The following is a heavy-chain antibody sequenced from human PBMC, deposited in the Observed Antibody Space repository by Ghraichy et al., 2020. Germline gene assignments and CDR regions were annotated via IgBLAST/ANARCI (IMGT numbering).Heavy chain of an antibody. CDR1: GGSISSGSYY. CDR3: ARDVRGDGYSKFDY. V-gene: IGHV4-61*02. Sequence: SLNISCTVSGGSISSGSYYWSWIRQPAGKGLEWIGRIYTSGSPNYNPSLKSRVTISVDTSKNQFSLKLSSVTAADTAVYYCARDVRGDGYSKFDYWGQGTLVTVSS. D-gene: IGHD5-24*01. CDR2: IYTSGSP. J-gene: IGHJ4*02.